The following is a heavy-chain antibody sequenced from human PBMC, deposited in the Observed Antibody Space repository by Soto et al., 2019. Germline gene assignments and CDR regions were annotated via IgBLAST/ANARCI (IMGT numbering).Heavy chain of an antibody. Sequence: PGESLKISCKGSGYSFTSYWIGWVRQMPGKGLEWMGIIYPGDSDTRYSPSFQGQVTISADKSISTAYLQWSSLKASDTAMYYCARASMVRGVIIRPFDYWGQGTLVTVSS. CDR2: IYPGDSDT. CDR1: GYSFTSYW. V-gene: IGHV5-51*01. D-gene: IGHD3-10*01. CDR3: ARASMVRGVIIRPFDY. J-gene: IGHJ4*02.